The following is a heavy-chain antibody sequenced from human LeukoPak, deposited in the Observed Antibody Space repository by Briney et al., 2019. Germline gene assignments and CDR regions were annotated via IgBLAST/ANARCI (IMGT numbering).Heavy chain of an antibody. D-gene: IGHD5-18*01. V-gene: IGHV1-69*04. Sequence: ASVKVSCKASGGTFSSYAISWVRQAPGQGLEWMGRIIPILGIANYAQKFQGRVTITADKSTSTAYMELSSLRSEDTAVYYCAREPYTAMARGIFDYWGQGTLVTVSS. J-gene: IGHJ4*02. CDR1: GGTFSSYA. CDR2: IIPILGIA. CDR3: AREPYTAMARGIFDY.